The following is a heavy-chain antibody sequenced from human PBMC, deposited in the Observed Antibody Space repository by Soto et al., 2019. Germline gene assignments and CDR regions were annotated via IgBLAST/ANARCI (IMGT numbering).Heavy chain of an antibody. CDR2: ISSNGGNT. V-gene: IGHV3-64D*06. CDR1: GFTFSNYA. CDR3: VKAVFSGYYYVPFDY. Sequence: GESLKISCSASGFTFSNYAMHWVRQAPGKGLEYVSAISSNGGNTYYADSVKGRFTISRDNSKNTLYLQMSSLRTEDTAVYYCVKAVFSGYYYVPFDYWGQGTLVIVSS. J-gene: IGHJ4*02. D-gene: IGHD3-22*01.